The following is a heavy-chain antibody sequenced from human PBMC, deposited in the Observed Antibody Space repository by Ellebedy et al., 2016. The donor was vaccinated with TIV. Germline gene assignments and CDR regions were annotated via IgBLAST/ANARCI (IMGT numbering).Heavy chain of an antibody. J-gene: IGHJ6*02. CDR3: TTGGLGDILLLLWNYYGMDV. V-gene: IGHV3-15*07. Sequence: GESLKISXAASGFTFSNAWMNWVRQAPGKGLEWVGRIKSKTDGGTTDYAAPVKGRFTISRDDSKNTLYLQMNSLKTEDTAVYYCTTGGLGDILLLLWNYYGMDVWGQGTTVTVSS. D-gene: IGHD3-9*01. CDR1: GFTFSNAW. CDR2: IKSKTDGGTT.